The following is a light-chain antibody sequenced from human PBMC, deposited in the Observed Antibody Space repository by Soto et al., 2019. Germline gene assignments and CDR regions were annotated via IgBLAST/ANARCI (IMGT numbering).Light chain of an antibody. CDR3: QQVDSYPRT. Sequence: IQLTQSPSSLSASVGDTVTITCRVSQAIGSYFAWYQQRPGTAPKLLIYSASTLHSGVPSRFSGSGSGTDFTLTISSLQPEDFATYYCQQVDSYPRTFGPGTTVEI. CDR2: SAS. J-gene: IGKJ3*01. V-gene: IGKV1-9*01. CDR1: QAIGSY.